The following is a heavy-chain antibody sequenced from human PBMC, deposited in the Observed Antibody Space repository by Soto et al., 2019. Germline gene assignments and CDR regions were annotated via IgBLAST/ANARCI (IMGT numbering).Heavy chain of an antibody. V-gene: IGHV4-34*01. CDR1: GGSFSGYY. CDR3: ARGPRCINTSCSNDYYHFGLDV. D-gene: IGHD2-2*01. Sequence: QVQLQQWGAGLLKPSETLSLTCAVNGGSFSGYYWSWIRQPPGKGLGWIGEINNSGRINLNPALKSSVSTSVDTSKNHFSLRLSSVTAADTAVYYCARGPRCINTSCSNDYYHFGLDVWGQGTTVTVSS. CDR2: INNSGRI. J-gene: IGHJ6*02.